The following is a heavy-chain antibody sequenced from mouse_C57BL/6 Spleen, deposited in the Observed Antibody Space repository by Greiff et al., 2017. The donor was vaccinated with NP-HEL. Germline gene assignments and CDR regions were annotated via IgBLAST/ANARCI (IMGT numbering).Heavy chain of an antibody. J-gene: IGHJ3*01. CDR3: ARSGYGSSYGFAY. Sequence: VKLMESGAELVRPGASVKLSCKASGYTFTDYYINWVKQRPGQGLEWIARIYPGSGNTYYNEKFKGKATLTAEKSSSTAYMQLSSLTSEDSAVYFCARSGYGSSYGFAYWGQGTLVTVSA. CDR2: IYPGSGNT. CDR1: GYTFTDYY. D-gene: IGHD1-1*01. V-gene: IGHV1-76*01.